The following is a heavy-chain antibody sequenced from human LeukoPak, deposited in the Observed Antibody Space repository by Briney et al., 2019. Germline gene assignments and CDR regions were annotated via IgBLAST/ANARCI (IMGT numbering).Heavy chain of an antibody. CDR3: AKEPDDSSCSIQY. D-gene: IGHD3-16*01. CDR1: GFTFASYA. J-gene: IGHJ4*02. V-gene: IGHV3-23*01. CDR2: IRGGGVST. Sequence: GGSLRLSCAASGFTFASYAMGWVRQPPGKGRGWVSAIRGGGVSTTYAASVKGRSTTSRNNSKNRLYLQMNSLRAEDTAVYYCAKEPDDSSCSIQYWGQGTLVTV.